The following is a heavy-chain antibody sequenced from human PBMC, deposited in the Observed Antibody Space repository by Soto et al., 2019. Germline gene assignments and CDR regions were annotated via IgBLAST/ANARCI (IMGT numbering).Heavy chain of an antibody. J-gene: IGHJ5*02. D-gene: IGHD6-6*01. CDR3: AKAPIAARFSHGFDP. CDR1: GYTFTSYG. Sequence: QVQLVQSGAEVKKPGASVKVSCKASGYTFTSYGISWVRQAPGQGLEWMGWISAYNGNTNYAQKLQGRVTMTTDPSPRTAYIEQRTLRPADTAVYYCAKAPIAARFSHGFDPWGKGTMVTGSS. V-gene: IGHV1-18*01. CDR2: ISAYNGNT.